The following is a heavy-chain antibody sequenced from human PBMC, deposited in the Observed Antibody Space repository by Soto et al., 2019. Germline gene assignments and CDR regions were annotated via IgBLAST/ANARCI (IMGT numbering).Heavy chain of an antibody. V-gene: IGHV3-11*01. J-gene: IGHJ6*02. D-gene: IGHD2-15*01. CDR3: ARDLCSGGSCCSEGDYYYYYGMDV. CDR2: ISSSGSTI. Sequence: GGSLRLSCAASGFTFSDYYMSWIRQAPGKGLEWVSYISSSGSTIYYADSVKGRFTISRDNAKNSLYLQMNSLRAEDTAVYYCARDLCSGGSCCSEGDYYYYYGMDVWGQGTTVTVSS. CDR1: GFTFSDYY.